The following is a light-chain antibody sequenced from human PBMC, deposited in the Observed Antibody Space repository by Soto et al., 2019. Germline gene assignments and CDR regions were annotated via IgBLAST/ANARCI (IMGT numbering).Light chain of an antibody. J-gene: IGKJ5*01. CDR1: QSVSSY. CDR2: GAS. Sequence: DIVFTQSPGPLSLSPGARATLSCRASQSVSSYLAWYQQKPGQAPRLLIYGASTRATGIPARFTGSGSGTAFTLTISSLQSEDFAVYYCQQYDNWPITVGRGTRLEIK. V-gene: IGKV3-15*01. CDR3: QQYDNWPIT.